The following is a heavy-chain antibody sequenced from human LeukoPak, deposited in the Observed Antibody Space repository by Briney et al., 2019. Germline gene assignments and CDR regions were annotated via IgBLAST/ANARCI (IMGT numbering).Heavy chain of an antibody. V-gene: IGHV1-69*06. Sequence: GASVKVSCKASGGTFSSYAISWVRQAPGQGLEWMGGIIPIFGTANYAQKFQGRVTITADKSTSTAYMELSSLRSEDTAVYYCARAWPLQQGYFDYWGQGTLVTVSS. J-gene: IGHJ4*02. CDR1: GGTFSSYA. CDR2: IIPIFGTA. CDR3: ARAWPLQQGYFDY. D-gene: IGHD5-18*01.